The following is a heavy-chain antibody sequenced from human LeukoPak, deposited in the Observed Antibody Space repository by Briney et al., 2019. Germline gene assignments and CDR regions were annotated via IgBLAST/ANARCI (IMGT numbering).Heavy chain of an antibody. CDR2: ISWNSGAI. V-gene: IGHV3-9*01. D-gene: IGHD2/OR15-2a*01. CDR3: AKDIKVTTFTVRYYYYGLDV. Sequence: PGGSLILSCAASGFSFNDYGLHWVRQAPGEGLEWVSGISWNSGAIGYADSVKGRFTISRDNAKNSLYLQMNSLRAEDTALYYCAKDIKVTTFTVRYYYYGLDVWGQGTTVTVSS. J-gene: IGHJ6*02. CDR1: GFSFNDYG.